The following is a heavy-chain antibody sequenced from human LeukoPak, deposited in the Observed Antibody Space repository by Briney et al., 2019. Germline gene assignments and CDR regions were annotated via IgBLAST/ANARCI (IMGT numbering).Heavy chain of an antibody. CDR3: GRLTASGSTASGLNYFDS. V-gene: IGHV3-7*01. CDR1: GFTFTTYW. J-gene: IGHJ4*02. D-gene: IGHD1-7*01. CDR2: IKRDGSEQ. Sequence: PGGSLRLSCAASGFTFTTYWVSWVRQAPGKGLEWVANIKRDGSEQFYVDSVKGRFTISRDNAKNSLYLQLNSLRAEDTAVYYCGRLTASGSTASGLNYFDSWGQGTLVTVSS.